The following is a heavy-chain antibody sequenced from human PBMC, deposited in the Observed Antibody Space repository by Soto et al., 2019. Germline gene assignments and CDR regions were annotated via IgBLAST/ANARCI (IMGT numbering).Heavy chain of an antibody. J-gene: IGHJ5*02. D-gene: IGHD3-16*01. V-gene: IGHV1-8*01. Sequence: QVQLVQSGAEVKKPGASVKVSCKASGYTFSDYDINWLRQAAGQGLEWMGWMNPYSGNTGYAQKFQGRVIMTIDTSITTAYLELSSLTFEDTAIYYCARGRFRRTWFDPWGQGTLVTVSS. CDR1: GYTFSDYD. CDR2: MNPYSGNT. CDR3: ARGRFRRTWFDP.